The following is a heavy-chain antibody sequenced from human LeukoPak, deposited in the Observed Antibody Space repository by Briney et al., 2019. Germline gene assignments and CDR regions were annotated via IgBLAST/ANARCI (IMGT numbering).Heavy chain of an antibody. J-gene: IGHJ6*03. CDR3: ARDKKSEIGGAIAGHYMDV. V-gene: IGHV1-46*01. CDR2: IKPGDSVT. Sequence: GASVKVSCKASGYTFSSYYMHWVRQAPGQGLEWIGIIKPGDSVTSYSQKFKGRVTMTRDMSTTTVYMEMTSLRSEDTAVYYCARDKKSEIGGAIAGHYMDVWGKGTTVTVSS. CDR1: GYTFSSYY. D-gene: IGHD3-16*02.